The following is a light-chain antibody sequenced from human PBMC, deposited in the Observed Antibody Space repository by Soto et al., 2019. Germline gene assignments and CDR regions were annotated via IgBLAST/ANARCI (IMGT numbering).Light chain of an antibody. Sequence: QSALTQPASVSGSPGQSSTISCTGTSSDVGGYKYVSWFQQHPGKAPKLMIFEVSNRPAGVSNRFSGSKSGNTASLTISGLQAEDEADYYCSSDTSGSTYVFGTGTKVTGL. CDR2: EVS. V-gene: IGLV2-14*01. CDR3: SSDTSGSTYV. J-gene: IGLJ1*01. CDR1: SSDVGGYKY.